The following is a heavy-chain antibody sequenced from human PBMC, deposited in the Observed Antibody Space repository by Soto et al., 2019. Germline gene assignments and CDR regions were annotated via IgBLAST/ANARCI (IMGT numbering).Heavy chain of an antibody. V-gene: IGHV1-24*01. J-gene: IGHJ4*02. Sequence: ASVKVSCKVSGYTLTELSMHWVRQAPGKGLEWMGGFDPEDGETIYAQKFQGRVTMTEDTSTDTAYMELSSLRSEDTAVYYCATAVVVPAATSFDYWGQGTLVTVSS. CDR1: GYTLTELS. CDR3: ATAVVVPAATSFDY. D-gene: IGHD2-2*01. CDR2: FDPEDGET.